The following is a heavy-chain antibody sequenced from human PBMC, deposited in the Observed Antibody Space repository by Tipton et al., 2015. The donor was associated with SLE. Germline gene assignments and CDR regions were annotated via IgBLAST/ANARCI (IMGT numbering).Heavy chain of an antibody. CDR1: GFTFRSSSM. D-gene: IGHD5-12*01. J-gene: IGHJ4*02. V-gene: IGHV4-38-2*02. CDR2: IHHSGIT. CDR3: AREYSGYDYRTFDH. Sequence: LRLSCVASGFTFRSSSMAWVRRAPGKGLEWTGTIHHSGITYYNPSLKSRVTISVDTSKNQFSLKLRSVAAADTAVYYCAREYSGYDYRTFDHWGQGTLVTVSS.